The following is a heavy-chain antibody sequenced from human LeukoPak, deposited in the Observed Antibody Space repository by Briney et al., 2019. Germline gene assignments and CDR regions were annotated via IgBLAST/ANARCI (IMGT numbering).Heavy chain of an antibody. CDR1: GFTFSGSA. V-gene: IGHV3-73*01. D-gene: IGHD6-13*01. CDR2: IRSKANSYAT. J-gene: IGHJ6*02. CDR3: TEGYSSSPNYYGMDV. Sequence: GGSLRPSCAASGFTFSGSAMHWVRQASGKGLEWVGRIRSKANSYATAYAASVKGRFAISRDDSKYTAYLQMNSLKTEDTAVYYCTEGYSSSPNYYGMDVWGQGTTVTVSS.